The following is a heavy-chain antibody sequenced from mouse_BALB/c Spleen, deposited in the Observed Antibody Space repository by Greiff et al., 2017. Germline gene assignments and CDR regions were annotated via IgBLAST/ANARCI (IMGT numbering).Heavy chain of an antibody. CDR1: GFTFSSYY. CDR2: INSNGGST. J-gene: IGHJ3*01. CDR3: ARHDDYAWFAY. D-gene: IGHD2-4*01. V-gene: IGHV5-6-2*01. Sequence: EVMLVESGGGLVKLGGSLKLSCAASGFTFSSYYMSWVRQTPEKRLELVAAINSNGGSTYYPDTVKGRFTISRDNAKNTLYLQMSSLKSEDTALYYCARHDDYAWFAYWGQGTLVTVAA.